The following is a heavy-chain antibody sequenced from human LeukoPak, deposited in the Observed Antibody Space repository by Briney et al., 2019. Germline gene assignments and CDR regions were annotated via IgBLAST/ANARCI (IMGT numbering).Heavy chain of an antibody. CDR3: ARVGWFGELLGYFDY. CDR1: GFTFNNYI. CDR2: ISSSSDYI. Sequence: GGSLRLSCAASGFTFNNYIMNWVRQAPGKGLEWVSSISSSSDYIYYADSVKGRFTISRDNAKNSLYLQMNSLRAEDMAVYYCARVGWFGELLGYFDYWGQGTLVTVSS. J-gene: IGHJ4*02. D-gene: IGHD3-10*01. V-gene: IGHV3-21*01.